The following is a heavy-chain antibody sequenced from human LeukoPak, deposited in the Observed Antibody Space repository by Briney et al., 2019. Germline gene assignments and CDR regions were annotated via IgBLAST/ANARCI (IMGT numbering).Heavy chain of an antibody. V-gene: IGHV3-66*01. D-gene: IGHD4-17*01. CDR1: GFTVRSKY. CDR3: ATSRTDYDLDY. Sequence: PGGSLRISLAASGFTVRSKYMSRVRQAPGKGLEWVSVIFSGGTTFYADSVKRRFTISRDNSENTLYLQMNSLRAEDTAVYYCATSRTDYDLDYWGQGTLVTVSS. CDR2: IFSGGTT. J-gene: IGHJ4*02.